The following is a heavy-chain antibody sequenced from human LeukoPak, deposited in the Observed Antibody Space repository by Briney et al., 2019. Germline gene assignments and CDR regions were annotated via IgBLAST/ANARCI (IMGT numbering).Heavy chain of an antibody. D-gene: IGHD5-18*01. V-gene: IGHV4-61*01. CDR1: GGSVSSGSYY. J-gene: IGHJ4*02. CDR3: ARGSRGYSYG. CDR2: IYYSAST. Sequence: SETLSLTCTVSGGSVSSGSYYWSWIRQPPGKGLEWIGYIYYSASTNYNPSLKSRVTISVDTSNNQFSLKLSSVTAADTAVYYCARGSRGYSYGWGQGTLVTVSS.